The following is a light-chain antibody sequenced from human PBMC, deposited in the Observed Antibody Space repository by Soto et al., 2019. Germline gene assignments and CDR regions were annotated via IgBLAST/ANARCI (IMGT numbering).Light chain of an antibody. Sequence: DIQMTQSPSTLSASVGDRVTSXXRASQTIDSWLAWYQQRPGKPPNLXIYKASTLASGVPSRFSGSGSGTEFTLTINSLQPDDFATYYCQQYHIYSGTFGQGTKVDIK. CDR2: KAS. CDR3: QQYHIYSGT. V-gene: IGKV1-5*03. CDR1: QTIDSW. J-gene: IGKJ1*01.